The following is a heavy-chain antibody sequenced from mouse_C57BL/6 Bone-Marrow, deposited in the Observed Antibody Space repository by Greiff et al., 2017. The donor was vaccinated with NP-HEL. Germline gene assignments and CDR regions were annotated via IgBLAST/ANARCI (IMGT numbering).Heavy chain of an antibody. D-gene: IGHD2-5*01. CDR3: ARDSHYSNFFDY. CDR2: INYDGSST. V-gene: IGHV5-16*01. Sequence: EVMLVESEGGLVQPGSSMKLSCTASGFTFSDYYMAWVRQVPEKGLEWVANINYDGSSTYYLDSLKSRFIISRDNAKNILYLQMSSLKSEDTATYYCARDSHYSNFFDYWGQGTTLTVSS. J-gene: IGHJ2*01. CDR1: GFTFSDYY.